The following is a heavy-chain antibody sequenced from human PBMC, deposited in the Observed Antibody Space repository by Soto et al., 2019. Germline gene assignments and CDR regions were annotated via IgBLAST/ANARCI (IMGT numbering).Heavy chain of an antibody. Sequence: SETLSLTCTVSGGSISSSSYYWGWIRQPPGKGLEWIGSIYYSGSTYYNPSLKSRVTISVDTSKNQFSLKLSSVTAADTAVYYCARHRDIVVVPRWFDPWGQGTLVTVSS. D-gene: IGHD2-2*01. CDR1: GGSISSSSYY. J-gene: IGHJ5*02. CDR3: ARHRDIVVVPRWFDP. V-gene: IGHV4-39*01. CDR2: IYYSGST.